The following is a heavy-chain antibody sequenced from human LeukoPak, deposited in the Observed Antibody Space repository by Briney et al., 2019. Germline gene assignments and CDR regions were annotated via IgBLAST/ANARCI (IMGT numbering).Heavy chain of an antibody. CDR2: MHDSGIT. D-gene: IGHD5-24*01. Sequence: PSETLSLTCIVSGGSISSYHCSWIRQPPGKGLEWIGYMHDSGITNYNPSPESRVTISVDTSKNQFSLKLNSVTAADTAVYYCATGRDAYKTGYWGQGTLVTVSS. V-gene: IGHV4-59*01. CDR3: ATGRDAYKTGY. J-gene: IGHJ4*02. CDR1: GGSISSYH.